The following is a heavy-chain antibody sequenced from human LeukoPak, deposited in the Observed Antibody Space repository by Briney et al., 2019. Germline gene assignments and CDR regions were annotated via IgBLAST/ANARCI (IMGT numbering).Heavy chain of an antibody. CDR1: GLAFSAYK. V-gene: IGHV3-74*01. Sequence: GGSLRLSCAASGLAFSAYKMHWVRQAPRKGLVWVSRISTDGYTTDYADFVQGRFTASRDNTKNTWSLEMNSLRAEDTAVYYCVVGGSPGYWGQGTLATVSS. D-gene: IGHD2-15*01. CDR3: VVGGSPGY. CDR2: ISTDGYTT. J-gene: IGHJ4*02.